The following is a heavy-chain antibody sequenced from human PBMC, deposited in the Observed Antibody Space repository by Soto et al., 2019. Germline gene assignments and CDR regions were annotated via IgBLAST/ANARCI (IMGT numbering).Heavy chain of an antibody. Sequence: SETLSLTGTVSGGSISSGGYYWSWIRQHPGKGLEWIGYIYYSGSTNYNPSLKSRVTISVDTSKNQFSLKLSSVTAADTAVYYCARSRTTVTPSGFQHWGQGTLVTVSS. D-gene: IGHD4-17*01. CDR3: ARSRTTVTPSGFQH. CDR2: IYYSGST. J-gene: IGHJ1*01. V-gene: IGHV4-61*08. CDR1: GGSISSGGYY.